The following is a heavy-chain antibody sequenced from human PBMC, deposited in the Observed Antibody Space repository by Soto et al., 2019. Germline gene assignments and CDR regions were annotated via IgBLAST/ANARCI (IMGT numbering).Heavy chain of an antibody. Sequence: GGSLRLSCAASGFTFISYAMSWVRQAPGKGLEWVSAISGSGGSTYYADSVKGRFTISRDNSKNTLYLQMNSLRAEDTAVYYCAKKDFWSGYLEFDPWGQGTLVTVSS. V-gene: IGHV3-23*01. J-gene: IGHJ5*02. CDR2: ISGSGGST. D-gene: IGHD3-3*01. CDR1: GFTFISYA. CDR3: AKKDFWSGYLEFDP.